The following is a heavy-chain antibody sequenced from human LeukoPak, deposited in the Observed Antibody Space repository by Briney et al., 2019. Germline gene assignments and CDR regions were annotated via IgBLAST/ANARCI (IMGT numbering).Heavy chain of an antibody. Sequence: GGSLRLSCSASGFTFSSYAMSWVRQAPGKGLEWVSGISGNGGSTFYADSVKGRFTISRDNSKDTEYLQMNSLRAEDTAVYYWAKGWSYYYASGNDYFDYWGQGTLVTVSS. J-gene: IGHJ4*02. CDR3: AKGWSYYYASGNDYFDY. CDR1: GFTFSSYA. D-gene: IGHD3-10*01. CDR2: ISGNGGST. V-gene: IGHV3-23*01.